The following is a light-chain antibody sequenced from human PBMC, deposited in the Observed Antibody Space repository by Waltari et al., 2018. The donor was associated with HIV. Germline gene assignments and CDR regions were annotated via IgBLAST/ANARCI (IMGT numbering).Light chain of an antibody. Sequence: QSVLTQPPSASGTPGQRVTISCSGSSSNIGMNPVNWYQQLPGTAPKLLIYSNDHLPAGVPDRFSGSKAGTSASLAISGLQSEDEADYYCAAWDDSLNVLDVFGTGTKVIVL. CDR2: SND. V-gene: IGLV1-44*01. J-gene: IGLJ1*01. CDR3: AAWDDSLNVLDV. CDR1: SSNIGMNP.